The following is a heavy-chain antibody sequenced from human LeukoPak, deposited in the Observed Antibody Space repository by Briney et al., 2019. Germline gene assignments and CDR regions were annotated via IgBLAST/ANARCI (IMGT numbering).Heavy chain of an antibody. CDR3: ARDGPIVVVPAASNFDY. CDR1: GGTFSSYA. V-gene: IGHV1-69*06. Sequence: SVKVSCKASGGTFSSYAISWVRQAPGQGLEWMGGIIPIFGTANYAQKFQGRVTITADISTSTAYMELSSLRSEDTAVYYCARDGPIVVVPAASNFDYWGQGTLVTVSS. J-gene: IGHJ4*02. CDR2: IIPIFGTA. D-gene: IGHD2-2*01.